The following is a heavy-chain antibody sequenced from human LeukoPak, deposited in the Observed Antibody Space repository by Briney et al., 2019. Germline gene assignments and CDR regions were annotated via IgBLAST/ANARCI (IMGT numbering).Heavy chain of an antibody. Sequence: GASVKVSCKASGGTFSSYAISWVRQAPGQGLEWMGGIIPIFGTANSAQKFQGRVTITTDESTSTAYMELSSLRSEDTAVYYCASFAFGVVIGENAFDIWGQGTMVTVSS. CDR3: ASFAFGVVIGENAFDI. J-gene: IGHJ3*02. CDR2: IIPIFGTA. CDR1: GGTFSSYA. V-gene: IGHV1-69*05. D-gene: IGHD3-3*01.